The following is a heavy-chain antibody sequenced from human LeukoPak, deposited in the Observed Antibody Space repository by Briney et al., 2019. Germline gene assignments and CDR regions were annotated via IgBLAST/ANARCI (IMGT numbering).Heavy chain of an antibody. CDR2: IKQDGSEK. CDR3: ASGGVRYSSTLINY. Sequence: PGGSLRLSCAASGFTFSSYVMSWVRQAPGKGLEWVANIKQDGSEKYYVDSVKGRFTISRDNAKNSLYLQMNSLRAEDTAVYYCASGGVRYSSTLINYWGQGTLVTVSS. CDR1: GFTFSSYV. V-gene: IGHV3-7*01. J-gene: IGHJ4*02. D-gene: IGHD6-13*01.